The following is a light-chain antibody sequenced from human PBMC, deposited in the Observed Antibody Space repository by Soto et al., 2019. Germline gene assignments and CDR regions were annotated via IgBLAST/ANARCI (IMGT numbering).Light chain of an antibody. V-gene: IGKV3-20*01. CDR2: GAS. J-gene: IGKJ1*01. CDR1: QSVSSTK. Sequence: PGESATLSCRPSQSVSSTKFAWYQQKPGQAPRVLLYGASSRAPGIPDRFGGSGSGTNFTLTISRMEPEESAVYYCQQYDSPWWTCGQGNKVDIK. CDR3: QQYDSPWWT.